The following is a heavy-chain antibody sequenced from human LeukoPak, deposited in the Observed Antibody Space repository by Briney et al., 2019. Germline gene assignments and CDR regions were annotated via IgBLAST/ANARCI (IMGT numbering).Heavy chain of an antibody. J-gene: IGHJ3*02. D-gene: IGHD3-3*01. V-gene: IGHV3-15*01. Sequence: GGSLRLSCAASGFTFSNAWMSWVRQAPGKGLEWVGRINSKTDGGTTDYAAPVKGRFTISRDDSKNTLYLQMNSLKTEDTAVYYCTTGYYDFWSGYYFHDAFDIWGQGKMVTVSS. CDR3: TTGYYDFWSGYYFHDAFDI. CDR2: INSKTDGGTT. CDR1: GFTFSNAW.